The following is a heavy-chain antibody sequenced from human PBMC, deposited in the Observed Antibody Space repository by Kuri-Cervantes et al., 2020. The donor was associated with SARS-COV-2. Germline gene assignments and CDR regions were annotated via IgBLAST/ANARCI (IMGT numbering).Heavy chain of an antibody. J-gene: IGHJ3*02. V-gene: IGHV3-23*01. CDR2: MSGSGGST. Sequence: SCAASGFTFSSYAMSWVRQAPGKGLEWVSAMSGSGGSTYYADSVKGRFTISRDNSKNTLYLQMNSLRAEDTAVYYCVVGAYDAFDIWGQGTMVTVSS. D-gene: IGHD1-26*01. CDR1: GFTFSSYA. CDR3: VVGAYDAFDI.